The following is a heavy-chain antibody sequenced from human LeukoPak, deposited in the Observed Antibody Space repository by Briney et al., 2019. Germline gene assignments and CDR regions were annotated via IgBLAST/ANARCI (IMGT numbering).Heavy chain of an antibody. CDR3: ATGYYEPFER. CDR2: ISDTGTT. D-gene: IGHD3-22*01. J-gene: IGHJ4*02. CDR1: GDSISSYY. V-gene: IGHV4-59*01. Sequence: SETLSLTCTVSGDSISSYYRNWIRQPPGKGPEWIGCISDTGTTKYNPAFKSRVTVSVDPSKNQFSLKLTSVTAADTAVYFCATGYYEPFERWGQGTLVSVSS.